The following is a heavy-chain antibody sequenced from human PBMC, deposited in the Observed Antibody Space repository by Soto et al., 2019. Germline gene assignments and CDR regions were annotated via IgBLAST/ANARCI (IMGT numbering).Heavy chain of an antibody. Sequence: PGGSLRLSCAASGFTYTRYSMNWVRQAPGKGLEWVSSISSTTNYIYYGDSMKGRFTISRDNAKNSLYLEMNSLRAEDTAVYYCAGADYDFWSGRTQFDPWGQGTLVTVSS. CDR2: ISSTTNYI. V-gene: IGHV3-21*04. D-gene: IGHD3-3*01. CDR3: AGADYDFWSGRTQFDP. J-gene: IGHJ5*02. CDR1: GFTYTRYS.